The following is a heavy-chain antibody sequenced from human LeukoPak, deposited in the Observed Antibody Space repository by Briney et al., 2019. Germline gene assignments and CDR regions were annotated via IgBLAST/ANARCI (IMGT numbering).Heavy chain of an antibody. J-gene: IGHJ4*02. V-gene: IGHV3-23*01. CDR1: GFTFSNYA. Sequence: GGSLRLSCAASGFTFSNYAMSWVRQAPGKGLQWVSAISGSGGSTCYADSVKGRFPISRDNSKNTLYLQMNSLRAEDTAVYYCAKTVQSGNYPTFFDYWGQGTLVTVSS. CDR2: ISGSGGST. CDR3: AKTVQSGNYPTFFDY. D-gene: IGHD1-26*01.